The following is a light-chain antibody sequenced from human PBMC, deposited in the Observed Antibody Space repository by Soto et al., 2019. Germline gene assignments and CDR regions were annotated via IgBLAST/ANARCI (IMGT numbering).Light chain of an antibody. Sequence: EIVLTQSPGTLSLSPGERATLSCRASQSVSSSYLAWYQQKPGQAPRLLIYGVSSRATGIPDRFSGSGSGTDFTLTISRLEPEDFAVYYCQQYGIPSGTFGQGTKGEI. CDR2: GVS. CDR3: QQYGIPSGT. J-gene: IGKJ1*01. CDR1: QSVSSSY. V-gene: IGKV3-20*01.